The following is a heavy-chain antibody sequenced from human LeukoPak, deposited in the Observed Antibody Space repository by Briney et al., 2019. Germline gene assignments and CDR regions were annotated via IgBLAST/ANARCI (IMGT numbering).Heavy chain of an antibody. J-gene: IGHJ3*02. CDR2: ISTYNGKR. Sequence: ASVKVSCKASGGTFSSYAISWVRQAPGQGLEWMGWISTYNGKRNYAQKFQDRVTMTTDTSTSTAYMGLRSLRSDDTAIYHCAKNYYYDNTGYWGAFDIWGQGTMVTVSS. CDR1: GGTFSSYA. CDR3: AKNYYYDNTGYWGAFDI. V-gene: IGHV1-18*01. D-gene: IGHD3-22*01.